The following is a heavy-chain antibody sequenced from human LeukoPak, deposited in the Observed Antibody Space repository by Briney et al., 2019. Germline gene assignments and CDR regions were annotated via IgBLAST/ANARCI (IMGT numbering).Heavy chain of an antibody. J-gene: IGHJ6*02. CDR3: ARDLNGWGGQHPYYCGMDV. Sequence: PSETLSLTCTVSGASISDLGYYWSWIRQRPGEGLEWIGFFDYRGATYYNPSLKSRLTISLDTSKNQFSLNLSSVTAADTAVYYCARDLNGWGGQHPYYCGMDVWGQGTTVTVSS. V-gene: IGHV4-31*03. CDR2: FDYRGAT. CDR1: GASISDLGYY. D-gene: IGHD3-10*01.